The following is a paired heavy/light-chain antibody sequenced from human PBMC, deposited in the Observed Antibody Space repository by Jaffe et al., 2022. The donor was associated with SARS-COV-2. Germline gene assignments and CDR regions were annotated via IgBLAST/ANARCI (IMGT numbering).Heavy chain of an antibody. CDR3: AKWMEGHGDYLDH. D-gene: IGHD2-2*03. Sequence: EVQLLQSGGGLVQPGGSLRLSCAASGFSFSNYAMSWVRQAPGKGLEWVSAISGGSGGSTYYAGSAKGRFTVSRDNSKNTLFLEMSSLRDEDTAVYYCAKWMEGHGDYLDHWGQGTLVTVSS. CDR1: GFSFSNYA. CDR2: ISGGSGGST. V-gene: IGHV3-23*01. J-gene: IGHJ4*02.
Light chain of an antibody. CDR2: DAS. V-gene: IGKV3-11*01. CDR1: QYVSSN. CDR3: QQRSIWPRT. J-gene: IGKJ2*01. Sequence: EIVLTQSPVTQSLSPGDRATLSCRASQYVSSNLAWYQQKPGQAPRLLIYDASMRATGIPARFSGSGSGTDFTLTISSLEPEDSAVYYCQQRSIWPRTFGQGAKLEIK.